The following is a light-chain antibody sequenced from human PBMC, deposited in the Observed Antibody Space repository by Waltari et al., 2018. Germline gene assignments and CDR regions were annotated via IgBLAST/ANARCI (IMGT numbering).Light chain of an antibody. J-gene: IGLJ3*02. CDR2: VNSDGSH. Sequence: QLVLTQSPSASASLGASVKLTCTLSSGHSTNIIAWHQQQPEKGPRYLMKVNSDGSHSKGDQIPDRFSGCGSGAEHYLTISSLQSEDEADYYCQTGGHGTWVFGGGTKLTIL. CDR3: QTGGHGTWV. CDR1: SGHSTNI. V-gene: IGLV4-69*01.